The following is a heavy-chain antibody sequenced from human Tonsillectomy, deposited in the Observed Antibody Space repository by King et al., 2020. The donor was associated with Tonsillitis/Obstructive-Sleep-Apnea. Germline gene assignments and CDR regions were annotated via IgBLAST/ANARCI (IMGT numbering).Heavy chain of an antibody. Sequence: QLQESGPGLVKPSETLSLTCTVSGGSISGYYWSWIRQPAGKGLEWIGRIYTSGSTNYNPSLKSRVTMSVDTSKNQFSLKLSSVTAADTAVYYCARARIGYCSSTSCYRKEKNWFDPWGQGTLVTVSS. CDR1: GGSISGYY. CDR3: ARARIGYCSSTSCYRKEKNWFDP. V-gene: IGHV4-4*07. D-gene: IGHD2-2*01. J-gene: IGHJ5*02. CDR2: IYTSGST.